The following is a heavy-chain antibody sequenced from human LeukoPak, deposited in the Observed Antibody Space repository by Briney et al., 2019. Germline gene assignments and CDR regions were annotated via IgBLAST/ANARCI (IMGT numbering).Heavy chain of an antibody. Sequence: GGSLRLSCAASGFTVSSNYMSWVRQAPGKGLEWVSVIYSGGSTYYADSVKGRFTISRDNSKNTLYLQMNSLRAEDTAVCYCARCITMVRGVTDAFDIWGQGTMVTVSS. CDR1: GFTVSSNY. CDR2: IYSGGST. D-gene: IGHD3-10*01. V-gene: IGHV3-53*01. J-gene: IGHJ3*02. CDR3: ARCITMVRGVTDAFDI.